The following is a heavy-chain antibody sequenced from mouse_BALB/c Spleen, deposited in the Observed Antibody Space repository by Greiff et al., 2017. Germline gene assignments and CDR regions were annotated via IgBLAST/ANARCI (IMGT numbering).Heavy chain of an antibody. CDR1: GYTFTSYW. CDR2: INPSTGYT. J-gene: IGHJ4*01. D-gene: IGHD2-1*01. Sequence: QVQLQQSGAELAKPGASVKMSCKASGYTFTSYWMHWVKQRPGQGLEWIGYINPSTGYTEYNQKFKDKATLTADKSSSTAYMQLSSLTSEDSAVYYCARPYGNYEEDAMDYWGQGTSVTVSS. CDR3: ARPYGNYEEDAMDY. V-gene: IGHV1-7*01.